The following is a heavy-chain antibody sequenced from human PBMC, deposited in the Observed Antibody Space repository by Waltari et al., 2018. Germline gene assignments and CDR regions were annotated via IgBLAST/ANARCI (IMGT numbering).Heavy chain of an antibody. D-gene: IGHD3-10*01. CDR2: IIPIFGTA. J-gene: IGHJ1*01. CDR3: ARERGAEYFQH. CDR1: GGHFISYA. V-gene: IGHV1-69*01. Sequence: QVQLVQSGAEVKKPGSSVKVSCKASGGHFISYAISWGRQAPGKGLEWMGGIIPIFGTANYAQKFQGRVTITADESTSTAYMELSSLRSEDTAVYYCARERGAEYFQHCGQGTLVTVSS.